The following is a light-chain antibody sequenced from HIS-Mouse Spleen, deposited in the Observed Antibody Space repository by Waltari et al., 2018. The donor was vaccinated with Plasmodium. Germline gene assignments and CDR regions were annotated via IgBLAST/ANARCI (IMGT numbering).Light chain of an antibody. Sequence: SYELTQPPPVPVSPGQTARITCSADDLPKKYASWYQQKSGQAPVLVIYEDSKRPSGIPERFSGSSSGTMATLTISGAQVEDEADYYCYSTDSSGNHRVFGGGTKLTVL. CDR1: DLPKKY. V-gene: IGLV3-10*01. CDR3: YSTDSSGNHRV. J-gene: IGLJ3*02. CDR2: EDS.